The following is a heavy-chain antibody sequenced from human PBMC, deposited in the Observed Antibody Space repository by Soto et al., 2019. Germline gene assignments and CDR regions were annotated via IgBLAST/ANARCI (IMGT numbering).Heavy chain of an antibody. Sequence: GGALRLSXVVSVFPFGANAMSWVRQAPGKGLEWVSGLSNTGRRTSYADSVKGRFNISRDNSENTVFLQMNSLRVEDTAVYYCATEMGATQGPFDNWGQGTLVTVSS. CDR1: VFPFGANA. CDR2: LSNTGRRT. CDR3: ATEMGATQGPFDN. J-gene: IGHJ4*02. D-gene: IGHD1-26*01. V-gene: IGHV3-23*01.